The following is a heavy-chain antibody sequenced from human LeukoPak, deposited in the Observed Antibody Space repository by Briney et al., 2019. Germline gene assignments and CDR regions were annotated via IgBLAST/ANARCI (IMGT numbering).Heavy chain of an antibody. V-gene: IGHV4-4*07. J-gene: IGHJ3*01. CDR3: ARLDILVPRAVEWFDP. Sequence: SETLSLTCIVSGDSISGKYWSWIRRPAGKGLEWLGRIYSSGTTDYSPSLMSRVTMSLDTSKNHISLRLRFVTAADTAVYYCARLDILVPRAVEWFDPWGQGTMVTVSS. CDR1: GDSISGKY. CDR2: IYSSGTT. D-gene: IGHD2-2*01.